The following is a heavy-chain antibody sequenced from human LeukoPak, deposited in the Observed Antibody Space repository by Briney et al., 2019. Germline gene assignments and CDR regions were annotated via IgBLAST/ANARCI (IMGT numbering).Heavy chain of an antibody. J-gene: IGHJ4*02. V-gene: IGHV3-21*01. D-gene: IGHD2-15*01. CDR2: ISDNSRYI. CDR3: ARDLILADSSGSSAHDY. Sequence: GGSLRLSCAASGFTFSTYNMNWVRQAPGKGLEWVSSISDNSRYIYYADSVKGRFTISRDNAKNSLYLQMNSLRDEDTAVYYCARDLILADSSGSSAHDYWGQGTLVTVSS. CDR1: GFTFSTYN.